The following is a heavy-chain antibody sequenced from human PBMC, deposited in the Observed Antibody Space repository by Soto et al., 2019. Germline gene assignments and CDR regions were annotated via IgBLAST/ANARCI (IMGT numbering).Heavy chain of an antibody. V-gene: IGHV3-30*03. CDR2: MSFDGSIK. D-gene: IGHD6-19*01. CDR1: GFIFSSYG. J-gene: IGHJ3*02. Sequence: QVQLVESGGGVVQPGRSLRLSCAASGFIFSSYGMNWVRQAPGKRLEWVAVMSFDGSIKYYADSVKGRFTISRDNSKNTLYLQMNSLRAEDTAVYYCATIAVPPAFDIWGQGTMVTVSS. CDR3: ATIAVPPAFDI.